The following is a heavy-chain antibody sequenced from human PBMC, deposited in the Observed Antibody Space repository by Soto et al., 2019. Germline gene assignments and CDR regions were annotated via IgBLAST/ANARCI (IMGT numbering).Heavy chain of an antibody. V-gene: IGHV3-21*01. J-gene: IGHJ5*02. D-gene: IGHD2-21*02. Sequence: EVQLVESGGGLVKPGGSLILSCAASGFTFSSYSMNCVRQAPGKGLEWVSSISSSSSYIYYADSVKGLFTISRDNAKNALYLQMNSLRAEDTAVYYCARACGGDCYSGYDPWGQGTLVTVSS. CDR2: ISSSSSYI. CDR3: ARACGGDCYSGYDP. CDR1: GFTFSSYS.